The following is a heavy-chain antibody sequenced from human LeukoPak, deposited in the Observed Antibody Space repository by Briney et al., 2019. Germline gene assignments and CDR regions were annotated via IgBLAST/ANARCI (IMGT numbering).Heavy chain of an antibody. CDR2: ISGSGGST. D-gene: IGHD3-22*01. CDR1: GFTFSSYA. CDR3: AKAGYYYDSSGYCYPELYNWFDP. J-gene: IGHJ5*02. V-gene: IGHV3-23*01. Sequence: GGSLRLSCAASGFTFSSYAMSWVRQAPGKGLEWVSAISGSGGSTYYADSVKGRFTISRDNSKNTLYLQMNSLRAEDTAVYYCAKAGYYYDSSGYCYPELYNWFDPWGQGTLVTVSS.